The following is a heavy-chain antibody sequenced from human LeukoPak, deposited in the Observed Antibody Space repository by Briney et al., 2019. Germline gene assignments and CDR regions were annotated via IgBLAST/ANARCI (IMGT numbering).Heavy chain of an antibody. CDR3: ARGDIVVVVAATLEP. D-gene: IGHD2-15*01. J-gene: IGHJ5*02. V-gene: IGHV3-30*04. Sequence: PGRSLRLSCAASGFTFSSYAMHWVRQAPGKGPEWVAVISYDGSNKYYADSVKGRFTISRDNSKNTLYLQMNSLRAEDTAVYYCARGDIVVVVAATLEPWGQGTLVTVSS. CDR1: GFTFSSYA. CDR2: ISYDGSNK.